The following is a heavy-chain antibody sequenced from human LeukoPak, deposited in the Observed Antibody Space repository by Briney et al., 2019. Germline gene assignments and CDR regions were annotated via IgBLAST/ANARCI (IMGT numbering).Heavy chain of an antibody. CDR2: ISSSSSYI. CDR3: ARAFADGYNSSPFDY. V-gene: IGHV3-21*01. CDR1: GFTLSSYS. J-gene: IGHJ4*02. D-gene: IGHD5-24*01. Sequence: GGSLRLSCAASGFTLSSYSMNWVRQAPGKGLEWVSSISSSSSYIYYADSVKGRFTISRDNAKNSLYLQMNSLRAEDTAVYYCARAFADGYNSSPFDYWGQGTLVTVSS.